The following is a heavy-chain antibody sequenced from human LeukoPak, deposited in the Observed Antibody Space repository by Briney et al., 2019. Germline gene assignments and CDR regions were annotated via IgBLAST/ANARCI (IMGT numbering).Heavy chain of an antibody. CDR2: MNSDGTTV. CDR1: GFTFRTSW. J-gene: IGHJ4*02. Sequence: GGSLRLSCAVSGFTFRTSWMHWVRQAPGGGLVWVSRMNSDGTTVNYADSVKGRFTMSRDNAKNTLYLQMNSLRAEDTAVYYCARGGNYYLDYWGQGTLVTVSS. D-gene: IGHD5-24*01. V-gene: IGHV3-74*01. CDR3: ARGGNYYLDY.